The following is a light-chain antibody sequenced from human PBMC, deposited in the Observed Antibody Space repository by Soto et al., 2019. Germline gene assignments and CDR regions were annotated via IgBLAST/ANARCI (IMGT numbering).Light chain of an antibody. CDR3: LQDYNYPHT. Sequence: AIQMTQSPSSLSASVGDRVTITCRASQGIRNDLGWYQQKPGKAPTVLIFAAASLQRRVPSRFSGSGSGTDFTLTISSLQPEDFATYYCLQDYNYPHTFGQGTKVEIK. CDR2: AAA. V-gene: IGKV1-6*01. CDR1: QGIRND. J-gene: IGKJ1*01.